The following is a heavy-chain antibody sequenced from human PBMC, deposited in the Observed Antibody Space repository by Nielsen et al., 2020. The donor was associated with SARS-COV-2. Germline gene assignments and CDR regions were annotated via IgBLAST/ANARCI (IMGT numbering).Heavy chain of an antibody. Sequence: SETLSLTCTVSGGSISSSNYYWGWIRQPPGKGLEWIGSIYYSGSTYYNPSLKSRVTISVDTSKNQFSLKLSSVTAADTAVYYCAITYSGWPYSWFDPWGQGTLVTVSS. V-gene: IGHV4-39*01. CDR3: AITYSGWPYSWFDP. J-gene: IGHJ5*02. CDR1: GGSISSSNYY. D-gene: IGHD6-19*01. CDR2: IYYSGST.